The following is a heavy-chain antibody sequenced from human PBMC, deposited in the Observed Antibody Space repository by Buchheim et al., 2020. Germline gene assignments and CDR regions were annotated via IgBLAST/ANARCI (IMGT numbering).Heavy chain of an antibody. CDR2: IYYSGST. CDR3: ARDPYCGGDCPTFGFDP. Sequence: QVQLQESGPGLVKPSETLSLTCTVSGGSISSYYWSWIRQPPGKGLEWIGYIYYSGSTNYNPPLKSRVTISVDTSKNQFSLKLSSVTAADTAVYYCARDPYCGGDCPTFGFDPWGQGTL. J-gene: IGHJ5*02. D-gene: IGHD2-21*01. V-gene: IGHV4-59*01. CDR1: GGSISSYY.